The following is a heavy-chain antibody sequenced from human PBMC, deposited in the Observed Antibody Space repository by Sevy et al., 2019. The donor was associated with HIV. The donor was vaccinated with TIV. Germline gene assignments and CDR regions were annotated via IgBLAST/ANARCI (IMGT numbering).Heavy chain of an antibody. J-gene: IGHJ4*02. V-gene: IGHV4-39*01. Sequence: SETLSLTCTVSGGSIARSSYDWGWIRQSPGKGLEWIGSMYFSGSTSYATSLRSRVTISVDTSKNQVSLKMRSVTATDTAFYYCARHGGLVDRGFDFWGQGALVTVSS. CDR2: MYFSGST. CDR1: GGSIARSSYD. CDR3: ARHGGLVDRGFDF. D-gene: IGHD3-10*01.